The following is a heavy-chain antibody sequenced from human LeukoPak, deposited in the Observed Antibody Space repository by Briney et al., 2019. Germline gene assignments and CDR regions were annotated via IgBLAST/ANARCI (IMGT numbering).Heavy chain of an antibody. V-gene: IGHV3-48*03. CDR1: GFTFSSYE. CDR3: TRDRHTDGSAPDY. J-gene: IGHJ4*02. CDR2: VSASGSTI. Sequence: GGSLRLSCAASGFTFSSYEMNWARRAPGKGLEWVSYVSASGSTISYADSVKGRFTISRDNAKNSLFLQMNSLRAEDTAVYYCTRDRHTDGSAPDYWGQGTLVTVSS. D-gene: IGHD5-24*01.